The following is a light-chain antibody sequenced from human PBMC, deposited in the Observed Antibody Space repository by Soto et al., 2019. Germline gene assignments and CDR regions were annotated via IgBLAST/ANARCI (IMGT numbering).Light chain of an antibody. CDR3: QSFDSSRFYV. V-gene: IGLV1-40*01. Sequence: QSVLTQPPSVSGAPGQRVTISCTGGNSNIGASNDVHWYQQLPGTAPKLLIYGNSNRPSGVPDRFSGSKSGTSASLAITGLQAEDEADYYCQSFDSSRFYVFGTGTKLTVL. J-gene: IGLJ1*01. CDR1: NSNIGASND. CDR2: GNS.